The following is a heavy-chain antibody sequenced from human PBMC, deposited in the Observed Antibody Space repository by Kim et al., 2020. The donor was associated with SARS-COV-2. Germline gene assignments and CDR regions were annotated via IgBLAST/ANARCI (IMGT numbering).Heavy chain of an antibody. V-gene: IGHV3-21*01. Sequence: GGSLRLSCAASGFTFSSYSMNWVRQAPGKGLEWVSSISSSSSYIYYADSVKGRFTISRDNAKNSLFLQMNSLRAEDTAVYYCARVSHMGDWFDPWGQGTLVTVSS. CDR1: GFTFSSYS. J-gene: IGHJ5*02. D-gene: IGHD3-16*01. CDR3: ARVSHMGDWFDP. CDR2: ISSSSSYI.